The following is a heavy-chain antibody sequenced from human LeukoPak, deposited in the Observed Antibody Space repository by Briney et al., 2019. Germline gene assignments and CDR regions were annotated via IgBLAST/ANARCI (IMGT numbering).Heavy chain of an antibody. CDR2: ISGSGGNT. V-gene: IGHV3-23*01. D-gene: IGHD6-19*01. J-gene: IGHJ4*02. Sequence: GGSLRLSCAASGFTFSSYAMSWVRQAPGKGLEWVSAISGSGGNTYYADSVKGRFTISRDNSKNTLYLQMNSLRAEDTAVYYCAILQQWLGRDSFDYWGQGTLVTVSS. CDR1: GFTFSSYA. CDR3: AILQQWLGRDSFDY.